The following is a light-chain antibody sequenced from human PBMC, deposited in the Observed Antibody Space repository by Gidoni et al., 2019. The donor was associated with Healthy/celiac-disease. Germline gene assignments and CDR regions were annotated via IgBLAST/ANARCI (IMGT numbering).Light chain of an antibody. CDR3: QQSYRTPRVT. CDR1: QSISSY. Sequence: DIQMTQSPSSLSASVGDRVTITCRAIQSISSYVNWYQQKPGKAPKLLIYAASSLQSGVPSRFSGSGSGTDFTLTIRSLQPEDFATYYCQQSYRTPRVTFGQGTRLEIK. J-gene: IGKJ5*01. CDR2: AAS. V-gene: IGKV1-39*01.